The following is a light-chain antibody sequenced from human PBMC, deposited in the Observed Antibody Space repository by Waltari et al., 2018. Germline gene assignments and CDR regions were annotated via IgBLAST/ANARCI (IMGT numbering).Light chain of an antibody. V-gene: IGKV1-5*03. CDR1: QGIGRW. Sequence: DIQLTQSPSTLSASVGDRVTLPCRASQGIGRWLAWYQQKPGKTPDLLIYKASILERGAPSRFSGSGAGTEFTITITGLQPLDVATYYCQEYDSHWSFGQGTKVEIK. CDR2: KAS. CDR3: QEYDSHWS. J-gene: IGKJ1*01.